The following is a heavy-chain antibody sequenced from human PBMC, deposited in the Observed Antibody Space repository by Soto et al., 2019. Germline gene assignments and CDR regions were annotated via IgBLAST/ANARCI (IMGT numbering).Heavy chain of an antibody. CDR3: ARSIAVAGRNRFDP. J-gene: IGHJ5*02. CDR2: INPNSGGT. CDR1: GYTFTGYY. Sequence: GASVKVSCKASGYTFTGYYMHWVRQAPGQGLEWMGWINPNSGGTNYAQKFQGWVTMTRDTSISTAYMELSRLRSDDTAVYYCARSIAVAGRNRFDPWGQGTLVTVSS. V-gene: IGHV1-2*04. D-gene: IGHD6-19*01.